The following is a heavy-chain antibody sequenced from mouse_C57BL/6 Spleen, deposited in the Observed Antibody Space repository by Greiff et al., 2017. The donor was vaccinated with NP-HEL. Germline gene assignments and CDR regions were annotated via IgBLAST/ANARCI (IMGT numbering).Heavy chain of an antibody. CDR1: GYTFTDHT. CDR3: ARKLGENYYAMDY. V-gene: IGHV1-78*01. Sequence: VQLQQSDAELVKPGASVKISCKVSGYTFTDHTIHWMKQRPEQGLEWIGYIYPRDGSTKYNEKFKGKATLTADKSSSTAYMQLNSLTSEDAAVYVCARKLGENYYAMDYWGQGTSVTVSS. D-gene: IGHD4-1*01. J-gene: IGHJ4*01. CDR2: IYPRDGST.